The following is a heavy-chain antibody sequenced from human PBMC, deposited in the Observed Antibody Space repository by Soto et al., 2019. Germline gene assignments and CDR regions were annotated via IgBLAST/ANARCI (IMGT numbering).Heavy chain of an antibody. J-gene: IGHJ4*02. D-gene: IGHD6-13*01. V-gene: IGHV3-9*01. CDR2: ISWNSGSI. CDR1: GFTFDDYA. CDR3: AKDMYGAAAGRNFDY. Sequence: GGSLRLSCAASGFTFDDYAMHWVRQAPGKGLEWVSGISWNSGSIGYADSVKGRFTISRDNAKNSLYLQMNSLRAEDTALYYCAKDMYGAAAGRNFDYWGQGTLVTVSS.